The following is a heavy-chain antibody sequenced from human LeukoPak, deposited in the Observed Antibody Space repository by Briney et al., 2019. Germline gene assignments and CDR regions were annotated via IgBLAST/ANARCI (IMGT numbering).Heavy chain of an antibody. Sequence: PSETLSLTSAVSGGSIHSSGYYWGWIRQPPGKGLEWIASIYYSGSTYYNPSVKSRVTISGDTSKNQLSLKRSSLAAADTAVYYCARHEYSGWYYGLSWFDPWGQGTLVTVSS. V-gene: IGHV4-39*01. J-gene: IGHJ5*02. CDR3: ARHEYSGWYYGLSWFDP. CDR1: GGSIHSSGYY. D-gene: IGHD1-26*01. CDR2: IYYSGST.